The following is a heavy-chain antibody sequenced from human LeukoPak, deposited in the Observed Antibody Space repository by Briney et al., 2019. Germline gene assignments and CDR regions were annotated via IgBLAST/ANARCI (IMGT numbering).Heavy chain of an antibody. V-gene: IGHV4-34*01. CDR2: MNHSGST. J-gene: IGHJ4*02. CDR3: ARGDGTYCSSTSCYIGFDY. Sequence: SETLSLTCAVYGGSFSGYYWSLIRQPPGEGLEWIGEMNHSGSTNYNPSLKSRVTISVDTSKNQFSLKLSSVTAADTAVYYCARGDGTYCSSTSCYIGFDYWGQGTLVTVSS. CDR1: GGSFSGYY. D-gene: IGHD2-2*02.